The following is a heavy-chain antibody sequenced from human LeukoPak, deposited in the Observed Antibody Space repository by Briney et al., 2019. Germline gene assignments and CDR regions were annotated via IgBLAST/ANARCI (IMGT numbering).Heavy chain of an antibody. CDR2: ISSSSSYI. CDR1: GFTFSSYS. CDR3: AREPGIAVAGHGDY. D-gene: IGHD6-19*01. J-gene: IGHJ4*02. Sequence: GGSLRLSCAASGFTFSSYSMNWVRQAPGKGLEWVSSISSSSSYIYYADSVKGRFTISRDNSKNTLYLQMNSLRAEDTAVYYCAREPGIAVAGHGDYWGQGTLVTVSS. V-gene: IGHV3-21*04.